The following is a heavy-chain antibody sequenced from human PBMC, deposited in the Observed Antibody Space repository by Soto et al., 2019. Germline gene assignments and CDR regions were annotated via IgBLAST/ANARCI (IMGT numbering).Heavy chain of an antibody. CDR3: AHRPPGYGDYRLVFDY. Sequence: GSGPTLVNPTQILTLTCTFSGFSLSTSGVGVGWIRQPPGKALEWLALIYWDNDERYSPSLKSRLTITKDTSKNQVVLTMTNMDPVDTASYYCAHRPPGYGDYRLVFDYWGQGTLVTVSS. D-gene: IGHD4-17*01. V-gene: IGHV2-5*02. J-gene: IGHJ4*02. CDR2: IYWDNDE. CDR1: GFSLSTSGVG.